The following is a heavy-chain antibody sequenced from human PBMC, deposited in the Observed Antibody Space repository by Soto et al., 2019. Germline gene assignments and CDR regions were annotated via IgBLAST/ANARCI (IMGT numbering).Heavy chain of an antibody. J-gene: IGHJ3*02. D-gene: IGHD2-2*01. V-gene: IGHV4-34*01. CDR2: LNHSGST. Sequence: QVQLQQWGAGLLKPSETLSLTCAVYGGSFSGYYWSWIRQSPWKGLGWIGELNHSGSTNYNPSLKSRVTISVDTSKNQFSLKLSSVTAADTAVYYCARARIVVVPAAIDIWGQGTMVTVSS. CDR3: ARARIVVVPAAIDI. CDR1: GGSFSGYY.